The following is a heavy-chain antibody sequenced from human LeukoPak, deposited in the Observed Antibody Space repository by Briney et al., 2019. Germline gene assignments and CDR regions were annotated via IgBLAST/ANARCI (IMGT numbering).Heavy chain of an antibody. CDR3: ARDAGYGYDRFDY. J-gene: IGHJ4*02. Sequence: GSLRLSCAASGFTFTNYWMTWVRQAPGKGLEWVANIKEDGSEKNYVDSVKGRFTISRDNAKNSLYLQMNSLRAEDTAVYYCARDAGYGYDRFDYWGQGTQVTVSS. V-gene: IGHV3-7*01. CDR1: GFTFTNYW. CDR2: IKEDGSEK. D-gene: IGHD5-18*01.